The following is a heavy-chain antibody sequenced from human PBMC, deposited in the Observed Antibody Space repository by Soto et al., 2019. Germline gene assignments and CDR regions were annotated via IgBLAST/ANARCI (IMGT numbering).Heavy chain of an antibody. CDR2: MNPNSGNT. Sequence: ASVKVSCKASGYTFTSYDINWVRQATRQGPEWMGWMNPNSGNTGYAQKFQGRVTMTRNTSISTAYMELSSLRSEDTAAHPPPLGSGSYHQRYSDAFDIWGQGTMVAV. J-gene: IGHJ3*02. V-gene: IGHV1-8*01. D-gene: IGHD3-22*01. CDR3: PLGSGSYHQRYSDAFDI. CDR1: GYTFTSYD.